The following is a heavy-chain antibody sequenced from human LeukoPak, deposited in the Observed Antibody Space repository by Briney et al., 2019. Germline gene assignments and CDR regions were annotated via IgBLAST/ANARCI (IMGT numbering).Heavy chain of an antibody. D-gene: IGHD3-3*01. Sequence: GGSLRLSCAASGFTFSSYAMSWVRQAPGKGLEWVSTMSSSGGYTYYADSVKGRFTISRDNSKNTLYLQMNSLRAEDTAVYYCASNFWSGYSNNFNWGQGTLVTVSS. V-gene: IGHV3-23*01. CDR2: MSSSGGYT. J-gene: IGHJ4*02. CDR1: GFTFSSYA. CDR3: ASNFWSGYSNNFN.